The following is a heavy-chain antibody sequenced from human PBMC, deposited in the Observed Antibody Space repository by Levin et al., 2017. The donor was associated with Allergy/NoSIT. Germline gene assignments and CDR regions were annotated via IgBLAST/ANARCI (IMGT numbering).Heavy chain of an antibody. CDR3: AKDHGNGDHFDY. CDR1: GFTFSSYG. V-gene: IGHV3-30*18. J-gene: IGHJ4*02. Sequence: GESLKISCAASGFTFSSYGMHWVRQAPGKGLEWVAVISYDGSNKYYADSVKGRFTISRDNSKNTLYLQMNSLRAEDTAMYYCAKDHGNGDHFDYWGQGTLVTVSS. D-gene: IGHD4-17*01. CDR2: ISYDGSNK.